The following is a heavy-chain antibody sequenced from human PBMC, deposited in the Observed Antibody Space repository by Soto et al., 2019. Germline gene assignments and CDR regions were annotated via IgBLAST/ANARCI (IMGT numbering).Heavy chain of an antibody. J-gene: IGHJ4*02. CDR1: GFTFSSYS. V-gene: IGHV3-21*01. Sequence: GGSLRLSCAASGFTFSSYSMNWVRQAPGKGLEWVSSISSSSSYIYYADSVKGRFTISRDNAKNSLYLQMNSLRAEDTAVYYCARGAGSWWNDGPKLRATYFDYWGQGTLVTVSS. D-gene: IGHD1-1*01. CDR2: ISSSSSYI. CDR3: ARGAGSWWNDGPKLRATYFDY.